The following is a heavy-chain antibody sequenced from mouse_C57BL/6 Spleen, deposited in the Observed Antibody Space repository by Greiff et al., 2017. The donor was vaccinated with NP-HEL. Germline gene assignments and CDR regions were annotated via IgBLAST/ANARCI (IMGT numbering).Heavy chain of an antibody. J-gene: IGHJ4*01. D-gene: IGHD1-1*01. CDR1: GYAFSSSW. CDR3: AQITTVVGYYAMDY. V-gene: IGHV1-82*01. CDR2: IYPGDGDT. Sequence: VQLQQSGPELVKPGASVKISCKASGYAFSSSWMNWVKQRPGKGLEWIGRIYPGDGDTNYNGKFKGKATLTADKSSSTAYMQLSSLTSEDSAVYFCAQITTVVGYYAMDYWGQGTSVTVSS.